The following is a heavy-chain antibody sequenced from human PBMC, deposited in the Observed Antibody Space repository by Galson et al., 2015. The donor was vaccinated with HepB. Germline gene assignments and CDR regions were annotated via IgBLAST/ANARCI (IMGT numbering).Heavy chain of an antibody. D-gene: IGHD5-12*01. J-gene: IGHJ4*02. CDR1: GYTFRSYG. CDR2: ISAFNGNA. V-gene: IGHV1-18*01. Sequence: SVKVSCKASGYTFRSYGIHWVRQAPGRGLEWMGWISAFNGNANYAQKFQGRVTMTTDTSTTTAYMELRSLKSDDTAVYYCARGIIRSGHDFDYWGQGILVSVSS. CDR3: ARGIIRSGHDFDY.